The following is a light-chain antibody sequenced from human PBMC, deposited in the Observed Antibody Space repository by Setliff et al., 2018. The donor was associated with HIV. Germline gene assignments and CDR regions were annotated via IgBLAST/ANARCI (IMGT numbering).Light chain of an antibody. Sequence: RVTISCTGTSSNIGAGYDVHWYRQLPGTAPKLLIYGNNNRPSGVPNRFSGSSSGSSASLAITGLQAEDEADYYCQSYDSSLSAVFGTGTKVTVL. CDR3: QSYDSSLSAV. CDR1: SSNIGAGYD. CDR2: GNN. J-gene: IGLJ1*01. V-gene: IGLV1-40*01.